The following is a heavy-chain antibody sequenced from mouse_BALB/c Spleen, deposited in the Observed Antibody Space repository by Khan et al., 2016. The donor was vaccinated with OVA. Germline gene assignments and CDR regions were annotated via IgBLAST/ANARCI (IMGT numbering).Heavy chain of an antibody. CDR1: GYTFNAYW. J-gene: IGHJ3*01. CDR3: ATSYFKRGFAY. V-gene: IGHV1-9*01. Sequence: QVQLQQSGAELMKPGASVTISCKATGYTFNAYWIEWVKQRPGHGLEWIGEILPESSSTNYDEKFKVKATFTADASSNTAYMQLSSLTSEDSAVYYCATSYFKRGFAYWGQGTLVPVSA. CDR2: ILPESSST. D-gene: IGHD2-10*01.